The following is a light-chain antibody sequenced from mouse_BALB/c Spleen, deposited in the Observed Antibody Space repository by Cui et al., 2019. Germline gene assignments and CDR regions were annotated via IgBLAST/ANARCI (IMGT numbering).Light chain of an antibody. V-gene: IGKV10-94*01. CDR1: QGISNY. CDR2: YTS. J-gene: IGKJ1*01. CDR3: QQYSKLPPT. Sequence: DIQMTPTTSSLSASLGDRVTISCSASQGISNYLNWYQQKPDGTVKLLIYYTSSIRSGVPSRFSGSGSGTDYSLTISDLEPEDIATYYCQQYSKLPPTFGGGTKLEIK.